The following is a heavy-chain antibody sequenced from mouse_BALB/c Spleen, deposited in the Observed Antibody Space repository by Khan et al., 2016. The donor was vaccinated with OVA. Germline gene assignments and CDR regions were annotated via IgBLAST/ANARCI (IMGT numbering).Heavy chain of an antibody. J-gene: IGHJ3*01. D-gene: IGHD1-1*01. V-gene: IGHV5-6*01. CDR1: GFTFSTFG. Sequence: EVQLQESGGDLVKPGGSLKLSCAASGFTFSTFGMSWVRQTPDKRLEWVATISTGGSYTYYPVIVKGRFIISRDNAKHTLDLQMSSLKSEDTAMYYCTRLAYYYDSEGFAYWGQGTLVTVSA. CDR3: TRLAYYYDSEGFAY. CDR2: ISTGGSYT.